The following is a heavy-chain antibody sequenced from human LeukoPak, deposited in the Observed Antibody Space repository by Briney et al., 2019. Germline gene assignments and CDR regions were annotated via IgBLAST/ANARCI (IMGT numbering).Heavy chain of an antibody. Sequence: GGSLRLSCAASGFTFDDYGMSWVRQAPGKGLEWVSGINWNGGSTGYADSVKGRFTISRDNAKNSLYLQMNSLRAEDTALYYCARDSTGYQLPANWFDPWGQGTLVTVSS. CDR1: GFTFDDYG. J-gene: IGHJ5*02. V-gene: IGHV3-20*04. D-gene: IGHD2-2*01. CDR2: INWNGGST. CDR3: ARDSTGYQLPANWFDP.